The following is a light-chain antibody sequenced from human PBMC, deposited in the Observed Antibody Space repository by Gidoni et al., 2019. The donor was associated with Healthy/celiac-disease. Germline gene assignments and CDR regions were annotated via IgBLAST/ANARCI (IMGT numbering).Light chain of an antibody. Sequence: SYELTQPPSVSVSPGQTARITCSGDALPKQYAYWYQQKPGQAPVLVIYKDSERPSGIPERFSGSSSGTTVTLTISGVQAEDEADYNCQSADSSGTHVVFGGGTKLTVL. CDR1: ALPKQY. J-gene: IGLJ2*01. CDR2: KDS. V-gene: IGLV3-25*03. CDR3: QSADSSGTHVV.